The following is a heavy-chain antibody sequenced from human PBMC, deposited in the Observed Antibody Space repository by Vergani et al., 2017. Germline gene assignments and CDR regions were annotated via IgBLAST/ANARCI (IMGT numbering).Heavy chain of an antibody. Sequence: EVQLLESGGGLVQPGGSLRLSCAASGFTFSSYAMSWVRQAPGKGLEWVSAISGSGGSTYYADSVKGRFTIARDNSKNTLYLRMNSLRAEDTAVYYCAKTFYSSSRGGDYWGQGTLVTVSS. D-gene: IGHD6-6*01. J-gene: IGHJ4*02. V-gene: IGHV3-23*01. CDR2: ISGSGGST. CDR1: GFTFSSYA. CDR3: AKTFYSSSRGGDY.